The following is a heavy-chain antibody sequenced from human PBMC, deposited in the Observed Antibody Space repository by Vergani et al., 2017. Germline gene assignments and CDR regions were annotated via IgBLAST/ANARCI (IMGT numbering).Heavy chain of an antibody. CDR1: GYTFTSYG. D-gene: IGHD5-12*01. CDR2: ISAYNGNT. V-gene: IGHV1-18*01. Sequence: QVQLVQSGAEVKKPGASVKVSCKASGYTFTSYGISWVRQAPGQGLEWMGWISAYNGNTNYAQKLQGRVTMTTDTSTSTAYMELRSLRSDDAAVFYCARGLHFRGYGRYNWFDPWGQGTLVTVSS. CDR3: ARGLHFRGYGRYNWFDP. J-gene: IGHJ5*02.